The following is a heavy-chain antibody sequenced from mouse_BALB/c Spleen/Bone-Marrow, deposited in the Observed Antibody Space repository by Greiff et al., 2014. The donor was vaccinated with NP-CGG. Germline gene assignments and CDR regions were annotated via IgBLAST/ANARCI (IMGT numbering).Heavy chain of an antibody. Sequence: QVQLQQPGPELVRPGASVKMSCKASGYTLTSYWMHWGKQRPGQGLEWIGMIDPSNNETRLNQKFKDKATLNVDKSSNTAYMQLSSLTSEDSAVYYCTSYVNFWYFDLWGAGTTVPVSS. CDR1: GYTLTSYW. J-gene: IGHJ1*01. D-gene: IGHD2-1*01. CDR3: TSYVNFWYFDL. V-gene: IGHV1S127*01. CDR2: IDPSNNET.